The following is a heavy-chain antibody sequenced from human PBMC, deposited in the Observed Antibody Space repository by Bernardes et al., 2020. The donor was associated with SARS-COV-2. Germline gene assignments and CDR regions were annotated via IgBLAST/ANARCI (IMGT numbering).Heavy chain of an antibody. D-gene: IGHD3-10*01. CDR1: GGSISSAYFY. Sequence: SETLSLTCTVSGGSISSAYFYWNWIRQPAGKGLEWIGRIYASGSTNYNPSLKSRLTISIDTSKNQFSLKLTSVTAADTAVYYCSRDLGWHNRWGDDAVDIWGQGTMVTVSS. V-gene: IGHV4-61*02. CDR2: IYASGST. J-gene: IGHJ3*02. CDR3: SRDLGWHNRWGDDAVDI.